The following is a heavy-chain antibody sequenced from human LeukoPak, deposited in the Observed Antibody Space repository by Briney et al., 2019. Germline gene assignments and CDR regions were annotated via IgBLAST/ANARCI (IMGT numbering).Heavy chain of an antibody. V-gene: IGHV3-30*02. J-gene: IGHJ6*02. CDR2: IRYDGSNK. Sequence: GGSLRLSCAASGFTFSSYGMHWVRQAPGKGLEWVAFIRYDGSNKYYADSVKGRFTISRDNSKNTLYLQMNSLRAKDTAVYYCAKDPSDYYGMDVWGQGTTVTVSS. D-gene: IGHD3-10*01. CDR1: GFTFSSYG. CDR3: AKDPSDYYGMDV.